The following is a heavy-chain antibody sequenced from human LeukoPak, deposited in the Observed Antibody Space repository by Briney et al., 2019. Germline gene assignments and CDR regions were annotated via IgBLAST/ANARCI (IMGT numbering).Heavy chain of an antibody. CDR1: GYTLTELS. D-gene: IGHD6-19*01. J-gene: IGHJ5*02. CDR3: ATTPRFIAVAVKWFDP. Sequence: ASVKVSCKVSGYTLTELSMHWVRQAPGKGLEWMGGFDPEDGETIYAQKFQGRVTMTEDTSTDTAYMELSSLRSEDTAVYYCATTPRFIAVAVKWFDPWGQGTLVTVSS. CDR2: FDPEDGET. V-gene: IGHV1-24*01.